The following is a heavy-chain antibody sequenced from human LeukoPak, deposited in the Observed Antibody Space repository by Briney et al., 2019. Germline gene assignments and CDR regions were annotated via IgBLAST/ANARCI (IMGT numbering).Heavy chain of an antibody. Sequence: GGSLRLSCAASGFTFSTCAMNWVRQAPGKGLEWVSVVSASGDGTNYADSVRGRCNISRDNSKNTLHLQVNSLRAEDTALYFCARALVGATFHALDIWGQGTLVTVSS. J-gene: IGHJ3*02. CDR2: VSASGDGT. V-gene: IGHV3-23*01. D-gene: IGHD1-26*01. CDR1: GFTFSTCA. CDR3: ARALVGATFHALDI.